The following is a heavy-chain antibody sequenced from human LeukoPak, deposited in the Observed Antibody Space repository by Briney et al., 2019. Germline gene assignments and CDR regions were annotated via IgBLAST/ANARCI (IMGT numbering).Heavy chain of an antibody. D-gene: IGHD5-24*01. CDR1: GGSFSGYY. CDR2: INHSGST. CDR3: ARVGYNSAFDI. Sequence: SETLSLTCTVYGGSFSGYYWSWIRQPPGEGLEWIGEINHSGSTNYNPSLKSRVTISVDTSKNQFSLKLSSVTAADTAVYYCARVGYNSAFDIWGQGTMVTVSS. J-gene: IGHJ3*02. V-gene: IGHV4-34*01.